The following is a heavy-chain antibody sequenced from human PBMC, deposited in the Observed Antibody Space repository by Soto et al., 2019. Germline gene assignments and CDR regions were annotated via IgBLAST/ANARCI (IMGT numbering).Heavy chain of an antibody. J-gene: IGHJ6*04. CDR2: IFYSGST. V-gene: IGHV4-39*01. Sequence: SETLSLTCTVSGGSISSSSYKWGWIRQPPGKSLEWIGNIFYSGSTYYNPSLQSRVTMSVDTSKNQFSLKLSSVTAADTALYYWARNKQNSVLLTGYPPSYRDVWGKGTRVTVSS. CDR1: GGSISSSSYK. D-gene: IGHD3-9*01. CDR3: ARNKQNSVLLTGYPPSYRDV.